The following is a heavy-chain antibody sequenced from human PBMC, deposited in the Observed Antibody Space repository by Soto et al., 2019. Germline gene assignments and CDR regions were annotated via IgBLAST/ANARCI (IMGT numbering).Heavy chain of an antibody. D-gene: IGHD3-22*01. J-gene: IGHJ6*02. CDR3: ASGSPTYYYNSSGPPYGMDV. Sequence: ASVKVSCKASGGTFSSYAISWVRQAPGQGLEWMGGIIPIFGTANYAQKFQGRVTITADESTSTAYMELSSLRSEDTAVYYCASGSPTYYYNSSGPPYGMDVWGQGTTVTVSS. V-gene: IGHV1-69*13. CDR1: GGTFSSYA. CDR2: IIPIFGTA.